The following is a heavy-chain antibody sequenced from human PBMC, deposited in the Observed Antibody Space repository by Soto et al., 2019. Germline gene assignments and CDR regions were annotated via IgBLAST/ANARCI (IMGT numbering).Heavy chain of an antibody. Sequence: QMQLVQSGPEVKKPGTSVKVSCKASGFTFTTLVVLWVRQARGHPLEWIGWIVVGSSNTNYAQKYQERVTITRDMSTGTAYTERSSLRSEDTAVYYCATDRRGNYAHLGYWGQGTLVTVSS. V-gene: IGHV1-58*01. J-gene: IGHJ4*02. CDR1: GFTFTTLV. CDR3: ATDRRGNYAHLGY. CDR2: IVVGSSNT. D-gene: IGHD4-4*01.